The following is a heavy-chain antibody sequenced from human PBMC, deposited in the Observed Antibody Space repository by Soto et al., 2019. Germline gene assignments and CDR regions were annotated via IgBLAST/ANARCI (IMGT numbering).Heavy chain of an antibody. J-gene: IGHJ4*02. Sequence: QVQLVQSGAEMKKPGASVKVSCKASGYTFTSYGITWVRQAPGQGLEWMGWISAYNGNTNYAQKLQGRVTMTTDTTTRTAYMELRSWRSDDTAVYYCAGDRGYSSDYWGQGTLVTVSS. CDR3: AGDRGYSSDY. V-gene: IGHV1-18*01. CDR2: ISAYNGNT. D-gene: IGHD3-22*01. CDR1: GYTFTSYG.